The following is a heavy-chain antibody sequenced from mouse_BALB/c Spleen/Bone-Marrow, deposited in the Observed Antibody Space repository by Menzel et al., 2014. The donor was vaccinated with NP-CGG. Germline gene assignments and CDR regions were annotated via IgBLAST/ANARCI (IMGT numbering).Heavy chain of an antibody. CDR1: GYTFTSYW. D-gene: IGHD2-1*01. V-gene: IGHV1S81*02. J-gene: IGHJ2*01. CDR3: ARCYYGNYFDY. Sequence: QVQLQQPGAELVKPGASVKLSCKASGYTFTSYWMHWVKQRPGQGLEWIGEINPSNGRTNYSEKFKSKATLTVDKSSSTAYMQLSSLTSEDSAVYYCARCYYGNYFDYWGQGTTLTVSS. CDR2: INPSNGRT.